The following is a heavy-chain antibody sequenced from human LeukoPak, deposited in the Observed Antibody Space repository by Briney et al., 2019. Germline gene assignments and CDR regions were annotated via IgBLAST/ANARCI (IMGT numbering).Heavy chain of an antibody. Sequence: GGSLRLPCAASGFTFSNYNMNWVRQAPGKGLEWLSYISGGSITIYYADSVKGRFSISRDNAKNSLYLQMNSLRDEDTAIYYCVRVKSSAFDYWGQGTLVTVSS. J-gene: IGHJ4*02. CDR2: ISGGSITI. V-gene: IGHV3-48*02. CDR1: GFTFSNYN. CDR3: VRVKSSAFDY. D-gene: IGHD3-3*02.